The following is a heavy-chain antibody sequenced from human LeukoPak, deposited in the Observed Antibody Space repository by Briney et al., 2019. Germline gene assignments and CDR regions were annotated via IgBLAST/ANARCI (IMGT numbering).Heavy chain of an antibody. V-gene: IGHV1-2*02. D-gene: IGHD1-26*01. J-gene: IGHJ4*02. Sequence: ASVKVSCKASGYTFTGYYMHWVRQAPGQGLEWMGWINPNSGATDYAQKFQGRVTVTRDTSISTAYMVLSRLRSDDTAVYYCVGLGATGRAANAFDVWGQGTLVTVSS. CDR2: INPNSGAT. CDR3: VGLGATGRAANAFDV. CDR1: GYTFTGYY.